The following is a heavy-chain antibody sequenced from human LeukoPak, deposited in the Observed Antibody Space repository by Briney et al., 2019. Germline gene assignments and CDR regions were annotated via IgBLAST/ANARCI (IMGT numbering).Heavy chain of an antibody. CDR1: GFTFDDYA. V-gene: IGHV3-9*03. Sequence: GRSLRLSCAASGFTFDDYAMQWVRQAPGKGLEWVSGISWNSGSIGYADSVKGRFTISRDNAKNSLYLQMNSLRAEDMALYYCATSLQLWYHFDYWGQGTLVTVSS. CDR3: ATSLQLWYHFDY. CDR2: ISWNSGSI. J-gene: IGHJ4*02. D-gene: IGHD5-18*01.